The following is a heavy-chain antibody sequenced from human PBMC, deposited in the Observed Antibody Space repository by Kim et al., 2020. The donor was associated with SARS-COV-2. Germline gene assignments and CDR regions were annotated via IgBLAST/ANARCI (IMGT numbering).Heavy chain of an antibody. J-gene: IGHJ6*03. Sequence: GGSLRLSCAASGFTFSSYSMNWVRQAPGKGLEWVSSISSSSSYIYYADSVKGRFTISRDNAKNSLYLQMNSLRAEDTAVYYCARERYYYDSSGYYSYMDVWGKGTTVTVSS. D-gene: IGHD3-22*01. CDR3: ARERYYYDSSGYYSYMDV. CDR1: GFTFSSYS. V-gene: IGHV3-21*01. CDR2: ISSSSSYI.